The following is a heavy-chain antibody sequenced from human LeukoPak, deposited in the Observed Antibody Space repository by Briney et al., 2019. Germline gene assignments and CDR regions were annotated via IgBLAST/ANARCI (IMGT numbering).Heavy chain of an antibody. CDR2: IYAGGTT. CDR3: ACSIVPRPPFDY. V-gene: IGHV3-66*01. J-gene: IGHJ4*02. D-gene: IGHD6-6*01. Sequence: PGGSLRLSCAASGFTVSSNYMGWVRQAPGKGLEWVSVIYAGGTTYYADSVKGRFTISRDNSKNTLYLQMNSLRAEDTAVYFCACSIVPRPPFDYWGQGALVTVSS. CDR1: GFTVSSNY.